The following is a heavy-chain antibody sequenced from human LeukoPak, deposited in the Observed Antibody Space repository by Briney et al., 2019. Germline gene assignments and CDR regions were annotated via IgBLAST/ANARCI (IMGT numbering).Heavy chain of an antibody. CDR1: GFTFSSYS. CDR3: ARADYYDSSGYFDY. D-gene: IGHD3-22*01. V-gene: IGHV3-21*01. Sequence: GGSLRLSCAAWGFTFSSYSVNWLRQAPGKGLEGCSSISSSSSYIYYADSVKGRFTISRDNAKNSLYLQMNSLRAEDTAVYYCARADYYDSSGYFDYWGQGTLVTVSS. CDR2: ISSSSSYI. J-gene: IGHJ4*02.